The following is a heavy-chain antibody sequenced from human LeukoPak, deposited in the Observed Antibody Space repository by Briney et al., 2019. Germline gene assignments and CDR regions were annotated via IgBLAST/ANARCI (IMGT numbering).Heavy chain of an antibody. Sequence: GGSLRLSCAASGFTFSSYSINWVRQAPGKGLEWVSSISSGSTYIYYADSVKGRFTISRDNARNSLYLQMNSLRTEDTALYYCAKALIAAQADYWGQGTLVTVSS. J-gene: IGHJ4*02. CDR3: AKALIAAQADY. CDR1: GFTFSSYS. V-gene: IGHV3-21*04. D-gene: IGHD6-6*01. CDR2: ISSGSTYI.